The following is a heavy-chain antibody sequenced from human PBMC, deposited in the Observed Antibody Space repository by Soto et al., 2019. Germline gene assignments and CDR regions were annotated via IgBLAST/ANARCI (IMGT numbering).Heavy chain of an antibody. V-gene: IGHV4-31*03. Sequence: QVQLQESGPGLVEPSQTLSLTCTVSGGSISSNGYYWIWIRQHPGKGLEWIGYIYYSGTTYYNPSLKSRITISIDTSKNHFSLKQSSVTAADTAVYYCATNPPRYFGIDVWGQRTTVTVSS. CDR2: IYYSGTT. CDR3: ATNPPRYFGIDV. CDR1: GGSISSNGYY. J-gene: IGHJ6*02.